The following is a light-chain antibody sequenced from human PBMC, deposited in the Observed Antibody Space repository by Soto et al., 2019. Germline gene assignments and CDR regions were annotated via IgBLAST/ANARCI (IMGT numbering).Light chain of an antibody. V-gene: IGLV1-51*01. CDR3: GTWDSSLSSLV. J-gene: IGLJ2*01. Sequence: QSVLTQPPSVSAAPGQKGTISCSGSSSNIGNNYVSWYQQFPGPAPKLLIYDNNRRPSGIPDRFSGSKSGTSATLGITGLQTGDEADYYCGTWDSSLSSLVFGGGTKLTVL. CDR2: DNN. CDR1: SSNIGNNY.